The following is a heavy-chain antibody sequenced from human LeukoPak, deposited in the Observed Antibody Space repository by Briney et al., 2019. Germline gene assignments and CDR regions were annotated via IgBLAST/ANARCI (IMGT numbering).Heavy chain of an antibody. D-gene: IGHD3-16*01. J-gene: IGHJ6*02. V-gene: IGHV3-7*03. CDR2: INHNGNVN. CDR3: ARGGGLDV. CDR1: GFTFSGYP. Sequence: PGGSLRLSCAASGFTFSGYPMNWARQAPGKGLEWVASINHNGNVNYYVDSVKGRFTISRDNAKNSLYLQMSNLRAEDTAVYFCARGGGLDVWGQGATVTVSS.